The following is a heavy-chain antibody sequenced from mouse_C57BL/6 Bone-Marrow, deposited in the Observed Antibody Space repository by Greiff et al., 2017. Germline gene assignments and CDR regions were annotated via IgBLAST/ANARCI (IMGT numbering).Heavy chain of an antibody. CDR1: GYSITSGYY. CDR2: ISYDGSN. V-gene: IGHV3-6*01. J-gene: IGHJ3*01. Sequence: EVQLVESGPGLVKPSQSLSLTCSVTGYSITSGYYWNWIRQFPGNKLEWMGYISYDGSNNYNPSLKNRISITRDTSKNQFFLKLNSVTTEDTATYYCARAASPWFAYWGQGTLVTVSA. D-gene: IGHD6-1*01. CDR3: ARAASPWFAY.